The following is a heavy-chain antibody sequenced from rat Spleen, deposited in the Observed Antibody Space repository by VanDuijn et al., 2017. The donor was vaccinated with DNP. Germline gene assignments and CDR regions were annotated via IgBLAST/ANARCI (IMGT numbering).Heavy chain of an antibody. V-gene: IGHV5-7*01. CDR1: GITFSNYD. D-gene: IGHD1-4*01. CDR2: IIYDGGNT. CDR3: AGRPPPTRGPFDY. J-gene: IGHJ2*01. Sequence: EVQLVESGGGLVQPGRSLKLSCAVSGITFSNYDMAWVRQAPKKGLEWVATIIYDGGNTYYRDSVKGRFTISRDNAKSTLYLQMNSLRSEDTATYYCAGRPPPTRGPFDYWGQGVTVTVSS.